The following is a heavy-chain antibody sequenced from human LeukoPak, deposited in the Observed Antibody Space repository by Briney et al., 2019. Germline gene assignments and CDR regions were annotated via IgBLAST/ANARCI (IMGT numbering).Heavy chain of an antibody. CDR2: ISGSGGST. CDR3: AKFPLDYGGKRRGNKHAFDI. V-gene: IGHV3-23*01. Sequence: GGSLRLSCAASGFTFSSYAMSWVRQAPGKGLEWVSAISGSGGSTYYADSVKGRFTISRDNSKNTLYLQMNSLRAEDTAVHYCAKFPLDYGGKRRGNKHAFDIWGQGTMVTVSS. D-gene: IGHD4-23*01. CDR1: GFTFSSYA. J-gene: IGHJ3*02.